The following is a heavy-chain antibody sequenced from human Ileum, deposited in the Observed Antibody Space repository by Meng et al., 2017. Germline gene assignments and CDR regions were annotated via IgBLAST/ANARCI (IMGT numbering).Heavy chain of an antibody. CDR3: ARDAYYDSSVGSFQH. D-gene: IGHD3-22*01. J-gene: IGHJ1*01. CDR1: GFTVSTSY. CDR2: IYSGGST. V-gene: IGHV3-66*02. Sequence: GESLKISCAASGFTVSTSYMSWVRQAPGKGLEYVSVIYSGGSTYYPDSVKGRFTISRDNSENTLYLQMKSLRTEDTAVYYCARDAYYDSSVGSFQHWGQGTRVTVSS.